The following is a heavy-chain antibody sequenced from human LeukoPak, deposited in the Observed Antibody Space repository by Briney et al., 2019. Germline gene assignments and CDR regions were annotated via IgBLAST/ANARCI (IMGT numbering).Heavy chain of an antibody. CDR1: GYTFTSYY. CDR3: AREYTMVRGDIKGSDAFDI. D-gene: IGHD3-10*01. CDR2: INPSGGST. V-gene: IGHV1-46*01. J-gene: IGHJ3*02. Sequence: ASVKVSCKASGYTFTSYYMHWVRQAPGQGLEWMGIINPSGGSTSYAQKFQGRVTMTRDTSTSTVYMELSSLRSEDTAVYYCAREYTMVRGDIKGSDAFDIWGQGTMVTVSS.